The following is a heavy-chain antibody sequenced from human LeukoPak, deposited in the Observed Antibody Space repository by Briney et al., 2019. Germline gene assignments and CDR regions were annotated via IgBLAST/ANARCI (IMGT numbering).Heavy chain of an antibody. CDR1: GGSISSYY. D-gene: IGHD2-2*01. CDR3: ARATLDIVVVPAWLWFDP. J-gene: IGHJ5*02. CDR2: IYYSGST. V-gene: IGHV4-59*01. Sequence: SETLSLTCTVSGGSISSYYWSWIRQPPGKGLEWIGYIYYSGSTNYNPSLKSRVTISVDTSKNQFSLKLSSVTAADTAVYYCARATLDIVVVPAWLWFDPWGQGILVTVSS.